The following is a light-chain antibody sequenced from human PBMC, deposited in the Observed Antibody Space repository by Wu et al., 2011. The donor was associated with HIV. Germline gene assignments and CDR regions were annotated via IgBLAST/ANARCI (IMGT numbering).Light chain of an antibody. J-gene: IGKJ2*03. CDR3: QQYGGSRRS. V-gene: IGKV3-20*01. CDR1: QSISRTY. Sequence: EIVLTQSPGTLSLYAGKRATLSCRASQSISRTYLAWYQQKPGQAPRLLIYGASSRATGIPDRFSGSGSGTDFTLTITRLEPEDSAVCYCQQYGGSRRSFGQGTKLEIK. CDR2: GAS.